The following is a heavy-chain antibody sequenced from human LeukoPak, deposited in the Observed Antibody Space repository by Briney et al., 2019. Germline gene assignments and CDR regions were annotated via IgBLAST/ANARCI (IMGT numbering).Heavy chain of an antibody. CDR3: AKAIVLRYFDWLLPIDY. Sequence: PGRSLRLSCAASGFTFSSYAMSWVRQAPGKGLEWVSAISGSGGSTYYADSVKGRFTISRDNSKNTLYLQMNSLRAEDTAVYYCAKAIVLRYFDWLLPIDYWGQGTLVTVSS. D-gene: IGHD3-9*01. V-gene: IGHV3-23*01. CDR1: GFTFSSYA. CDR2: ISGSGGST. J-gene: IGHJ4*02.